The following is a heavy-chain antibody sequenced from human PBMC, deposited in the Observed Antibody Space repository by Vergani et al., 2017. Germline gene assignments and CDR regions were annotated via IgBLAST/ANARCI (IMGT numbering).Heavy chain of an antibody. D-gene: IGHD6-6*01. CDR2: VSGSSATP. V-gene: IGHV3-23*04. CDR3: AKDLVSSTSSLYFDY. Sequence: EVDLVESGGGLAQPGGSLRLSCEASGITFWKFGMHWVRQAPGKGLEWVSSVSGSSATPYYADSVKGRFIISRDNSKNTLHLQMNSLRADDTAVYYCAKDLVSSTSSLYFDYWGQGTLVTVPS. CDR1: GITFWKFG. J-gene: IGHJ4*02.